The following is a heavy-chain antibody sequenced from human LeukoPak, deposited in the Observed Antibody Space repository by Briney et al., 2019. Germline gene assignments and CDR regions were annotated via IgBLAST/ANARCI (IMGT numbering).Heavy chain of an antibody. CDR1: GGSISCHY. V-gene: IGHV4-59*11. Sequence: PSETLSLTCTVSGGSISCHYWSWIRQPPGKGLEWIGYIYYSGSTNYNPSLKSRVTISVDTSKNQFSLKLSSVTAADTAVYYCARDRDDAFDIWGQGTMVTVSS. CDR3: ARDRDDAFDI. J-gene: IGHJ3*02. CDR2: IYYSGST.